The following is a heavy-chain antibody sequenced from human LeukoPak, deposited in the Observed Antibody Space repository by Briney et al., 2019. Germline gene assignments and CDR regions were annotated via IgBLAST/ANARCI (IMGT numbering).Heavy chain of an antibody. J-gene: IGHJ4*02. V-gene: IGHV4-30-2*01. CDR1: GGSISSGGYS. CDR2: IYHSGST. CDR3: ASGYDILTGYFYFDY. Sequence: SETLSLTCAVSGGSISSGGYSWSWIRQPPGKGLEWIVYIYHSGSTYYNPSLKSRVTISVDRSKNQFSLKLSSVTAADTAVYYCASGYDILTGYFYFDYWGQGTLVTVSS. D-gene: IGHD3-9*01.